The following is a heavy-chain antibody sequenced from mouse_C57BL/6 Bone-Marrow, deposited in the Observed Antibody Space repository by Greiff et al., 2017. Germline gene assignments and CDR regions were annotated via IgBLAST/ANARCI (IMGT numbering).Heavy chain of an antibody. CDR2: IDPSDSYT. V-gene: IGHV1-69*01. J-gene: IGHJ4*01. D-gene: IGHD1-1*01. Sequence: VQLQQPGAELVMPGASVKLSCTASGYTFTSYWMHWVKQRPGQGLEWIGEIDPSDSYTNYNQKFKGKSTLTVDKSSSTAYMQLSSRTSEDAAVYYCARAEGYYGSNYAMDYWGQGTSVTVSS. CDR3: ARAEGYYGSNYAMDY. CDR1: GYTFTSYW.